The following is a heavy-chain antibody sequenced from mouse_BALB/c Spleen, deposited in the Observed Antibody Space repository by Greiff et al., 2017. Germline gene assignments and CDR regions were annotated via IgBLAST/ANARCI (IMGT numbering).Heavy chain of an antibody. Sequence: QVQLQQPGAELVKPGASVKLSCKASGYTFTSYWMHWVKQRPGQGLEWIGEINPSNGRTNYNEKFKSKATLTVDKSSSTAYMQLSSLTSEDSAVYYCARRSYYYGSRSDYWGQGTTLTVSS. J-gene: IGHJ2*01. CDR2: INPSNGRT. D-gene: IGHD1-1*01. CDR1: GYTFTSYW. CDR3: ARRSYYYGSRSDY. V-gene: IGHV1S81*02.